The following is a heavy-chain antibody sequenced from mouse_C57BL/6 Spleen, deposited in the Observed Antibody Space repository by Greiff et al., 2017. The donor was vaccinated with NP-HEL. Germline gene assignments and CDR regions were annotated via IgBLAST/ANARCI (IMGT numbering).Heavy chain of an antibody. CDR2: IDPSDSYT. D-gene: IGHD1-1*01. V-gene: IGHV1-50*01. J-gene: IGHJ4*01. CDR1: GYTFTSYW. CDR3: ARRGNYVPFYYAMDY. Sequence: QVQLQQPGAELVKPGASVKLSCKASGYTFTSYWMQWVKQRPGQGLEWIGEIDPSDSYTNYNQKFKGKATLTVDTSSSTAYMQLSSLTSEDSAVYYCARRGNYVPFYYAMDYWGQGTSVTVSS.